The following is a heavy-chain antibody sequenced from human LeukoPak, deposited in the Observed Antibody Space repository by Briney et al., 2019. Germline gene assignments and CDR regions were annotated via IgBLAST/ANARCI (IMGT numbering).Heavy chain of an antibody. J-gene: IGHJ4*02. CDR3: GRGDYVGDY. Sequence: GGSLRLSCAASGFTFINAWMSWVRQAPGKGLEWVGRIKSKTDGGTTDYAAPVKGRFTISRDDSKNTLYLQMNSLRAEDTAVYYCGRGDYVGDYWGQGTLVTVSS. CDR2: IKSKTDGGTT. V-gene: IGHV3-15*05. D-gene: IGHD4-17*01. CDR1: GFTFINAW.